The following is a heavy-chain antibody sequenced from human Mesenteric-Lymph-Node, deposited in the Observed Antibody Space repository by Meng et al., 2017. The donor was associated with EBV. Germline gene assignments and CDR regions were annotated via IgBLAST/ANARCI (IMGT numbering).Heavy chain of an antibody. Sequence: LQLQGSGSGLVKASQTLSLTCAVSGGSISSGGYSWSWIRQPPGKGLEWIGYIYHSGSTYYNPSLKSRVTISVDRSKNQFSLKLSSVTAADTAVYYCARVAGSNYGSGSYYFDYWGQGTLVTVSS. J-gene: IGHJ4*02. CDR2: IYHSGST. D-gene: IGHD3-10*01. CDR1: GGSISSGGYS. V-gene: IGHV4-30-2*01. CDR3: ARVAGSNYGSGSYYFDY.